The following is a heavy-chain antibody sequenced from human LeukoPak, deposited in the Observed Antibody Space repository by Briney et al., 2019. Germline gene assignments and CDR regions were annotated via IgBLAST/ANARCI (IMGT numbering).Heavy chain of an antibody. D-gene: IGHD3-10*01. V-gene: IGHV2-70*01. Sequence: SGPAPVKPTQTLTLTCTFSGFSLSTSGMCVSWIRQPPGKALEWLALVDWDDDKYYSTSLKTRLTISKDTSKNQVVLTMTNMDPVDTATYYCARTRRFGELLYYYYGMDVWGKGTTVTVSP. CDR2: VDWDDDK. CDR3: ARTRRFGELLYYYYGMDV. CDR1: GFSLSTSGMC. J-gene: IGHJ6*04.